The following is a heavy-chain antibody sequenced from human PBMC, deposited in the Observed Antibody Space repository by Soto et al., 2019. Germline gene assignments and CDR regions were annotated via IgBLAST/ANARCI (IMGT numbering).Heavy chain of an antibody. CDR3: ASRSEMISSCWSDGVDY. Sequence: PSETLSLTCAVSGGSISSGGYSWSWIRQPPGKGLEWIGYIYHSGSTYYNPSLKSRVTISVDRSKNQFSLKLSSVTAADTAVYYCASRSEMISSCWSDGVDYWGQGTLVTVSS. J-gene: IGHJ4*02. CDR2: IYHSGST. D-gene: IGHD6-19*01. CDR1: GGSISSGGYS. V-gene: IGHV4-30-2*01.